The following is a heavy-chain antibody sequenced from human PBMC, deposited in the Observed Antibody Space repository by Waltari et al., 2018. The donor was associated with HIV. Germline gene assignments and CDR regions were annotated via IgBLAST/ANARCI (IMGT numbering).Heavy chain of an antibody. V-gene: IGHV1-8*01. CDR2: VSPHTGRS. CDR3: ARGAPSLDLNKFHHYAMDV. J-gene: IGHJ6*02. D-gene: IGHD2-2*01. CDR1: GYMFNSYY. Sequence: QVLLVQSGAEVKRPGASMKISCTASGYMFNSYYINLVRQASTPGLAWVGWVSPHTGRSDFAERFHGRVTMTANMSSNTAYLEMTSLTSDDTAVYYCARGAPSLDLNKFHHYAMDVWGQGTTIVVS.